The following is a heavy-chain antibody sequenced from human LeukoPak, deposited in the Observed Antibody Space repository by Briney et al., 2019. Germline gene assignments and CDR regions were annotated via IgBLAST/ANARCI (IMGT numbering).Heavy chain of an antibody. J-gene: IGHJ4*02. CDR1: GFTFSSSG. CDR2: IHASGGRA. V-gene: IGHV3-23*01. CDR3: AKDLRNGDNYGFLDY. Sequence: GGSLGLSCAASGFTFSSSGMSWVRQTADKGLEWVSSIHASGGRAYYADSVKGRFTVSRDNSKNTLYLQMNSLRVVDTAIYYCAKDLRNGDNYGFLDYWGQGTLVTVSP. D-gene: IGHD4/OR15-4a*01.